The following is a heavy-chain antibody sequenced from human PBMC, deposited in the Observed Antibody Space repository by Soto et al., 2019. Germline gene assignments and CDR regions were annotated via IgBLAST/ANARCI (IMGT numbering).Heavy chain of an antibody. V-gene: IGHV1-69*13. CDR1: GGTFSSYA. J-gene: IGHJ2*01. CDR2: IIPIFGTA. D-gene: IGHD3-22*01. CDR3: ARDYYDSSGYYYVWYFDL. Sequence: SVKVSFKASGGTFSSYAISWVRQAPGQGLEWMGGIIPIFGTANYAQKFQGRVTITADESTSTAYMELSSLRSEDTAVYYCARDYYDSSGYYYVWYFDLWGRGTLVTSPQ.